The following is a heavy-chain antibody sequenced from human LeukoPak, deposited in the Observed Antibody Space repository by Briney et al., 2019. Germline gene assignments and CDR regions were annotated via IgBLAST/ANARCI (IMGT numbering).Heavy chain of an antibody. CDR2: MNPNSGNT. CDR3: TTDQYDFWSGDAFDI. V-gene: IGHV1-8*03. CDR1: GYTFTSYD. Sequence: ASVKVSCKASGYTFTSYDINWVRQATGQGLEWMGWMNPNSGNTGYAQKFQGRVTITRNTPISTAYMELSSLRSEDTAVYYCTTDQYDFWSGDAFDIWGQGTMVTVSS. D-gene: IGHD3-3*01. J-gene: IGHJ3*02.